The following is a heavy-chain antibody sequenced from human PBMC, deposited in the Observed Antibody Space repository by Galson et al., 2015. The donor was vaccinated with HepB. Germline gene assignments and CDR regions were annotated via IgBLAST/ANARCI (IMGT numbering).Heavy chain of an antibody. D-gene: IGHD3-10*01. CDR1: GDSVSSNSAA. J-gene: IGHJ4*02. V-gene: IGHV6-1*01. CDR3: ARVEGKLTLVRPFDH. CDR2: TYYRSKWYN. Sequence: CAISGDSVSSNSAAWHWIRQTPSSGLEWLGRTYYRSKWYNDYAVSVKSRITIHPDTSKNQFSLQLNSVTPEDTAVYYCARVEGKLTLVRPFDHWGQGTLVTVSS.